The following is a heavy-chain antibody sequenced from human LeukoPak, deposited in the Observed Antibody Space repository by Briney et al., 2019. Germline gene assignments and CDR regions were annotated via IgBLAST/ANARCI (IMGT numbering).Heavy chain of an antibody. CDR3: CITMVRGVIRDDY. Sequence: ASVKVSCKASGYTFTSYDINWVRQAPGQGLEWMGWISAYNGNTNYAQKLQGRVTMTTDTSTSTAYMELRSLRSDDTAVYYCCITMVRGVIRDDYWGQGTLVTVSS. CDR1: GYTFTSYD. V-gene: IGHV1-18*01. D-gene: IGHD3-10*01. J-gene: IGHJ4*02. CDR2: ISAYNGNT.